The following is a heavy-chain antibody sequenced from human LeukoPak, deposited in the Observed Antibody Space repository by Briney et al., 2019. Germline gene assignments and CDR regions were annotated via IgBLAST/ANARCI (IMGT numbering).Heavy chain of an antibody. J-gene: IGHJ4*02. CDR2: ISSSSTI. V-gene: IGHV3-48*02. CDR3: ATYSSGWYSGYFDY. CDR1: GFTFSSYS. Sequence: GGSLRLSCAASGFTFSSYSMNWVRQAPGKGLEWVSYISSSSTIYYADSVKGRFTISRDNAKNSLYLQMNSLRDEDTAVYYCATYSSGWYSGYFDYWGQGTLVTVSS. D-gene: IGHD6-19*01.